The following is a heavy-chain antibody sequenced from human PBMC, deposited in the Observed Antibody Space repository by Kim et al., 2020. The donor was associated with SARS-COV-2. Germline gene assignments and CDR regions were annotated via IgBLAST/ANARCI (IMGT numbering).Heavy chain of an antibody. Sequence: GRVTITRDTSASTAYMELSSLRSEDTAVYYCARDRHYDILTGYFLGYFDLWGRGTLVTVSS. V-gene: IGHV1-3*01. CDR3: ARDRHYDILTGYFLGYFDL. D-gene: IGHD3-9*01. J-gene: IGHJ2*01.